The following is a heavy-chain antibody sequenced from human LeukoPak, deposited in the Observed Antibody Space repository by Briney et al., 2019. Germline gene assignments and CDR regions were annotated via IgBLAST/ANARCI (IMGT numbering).Heavy chain of an antibody. CDR3: ARLLRGSYSEFDY. D-gene: IGHD1-26*01. Sequence: SETLSLTCTVSGGSFISYYWSWIRQPPGKGLEWIGFIYTSGNTDYNPSLKSRVTISVDTSKNQFSLRLTSVTAADTAVYYCARLLRGSYSEFDYWGQGALVTVSS. CDR2: IYTSGNT. V-gene: IGHV4-4*09. J-gene: IGHJ4*02. CDR1: GGSFISYY.